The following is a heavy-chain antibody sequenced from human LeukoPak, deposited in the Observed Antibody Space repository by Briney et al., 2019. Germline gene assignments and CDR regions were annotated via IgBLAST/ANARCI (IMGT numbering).Heavy chain of an antibody. CDR1: GFTFSDYY. D-gene: IGHD1/OR15-1a*01. CDR3: AITTDLGGLDP. CDR2: ISSSGSTI. V-gene: IGHV3-11*04. J-gene: IGHJ5*02. Sequence: GGSLSLSCAASGFTFSDYYMSWIRQAPGKGLEWVSCISSSGSTIYYADSVKGRFTISRDNAKNSLYLQMNSLRAEDTAVYYFAITTDLGGLDPWGQGTLVTVSS.